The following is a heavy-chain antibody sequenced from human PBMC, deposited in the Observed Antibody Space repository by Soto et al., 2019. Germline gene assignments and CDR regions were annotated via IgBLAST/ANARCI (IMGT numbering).Heavy chain of an antibody. CDR2: ISYDGSNK. D-gene: IGHD3-22*01. J-gene: IGHJ6*02. V-gene: IGHV3-30*18. CDR1: GFTFSSYG. Sequence: QVQLVESGGGVIQPGRSLRLSCAASGFTFSSYGMHWVRQAPGKGLEWVAVISYDGSNKYYADSVKGRFTISRDNSKNTLYLQMNSLIAEDTAVYYCAKDSSGNYGMDVWGQGTTVTVSS. CDR3: AKDSSGNYGMDV.